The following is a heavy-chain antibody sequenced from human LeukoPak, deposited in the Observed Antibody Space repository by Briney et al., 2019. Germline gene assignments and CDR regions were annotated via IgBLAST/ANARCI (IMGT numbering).Heavy chain of an antibody. CDR3: AKVSTISNYFDY. J-gene: IGHJ4*02. CDR1: GFTFNSYA. Sequence: GGSLRLSCAASGFTFNSYAMHWVRQAPGKGLEWVAFIRYDGSNKYYADSLKGRFTIPRDNSKNTLYLQMNSLRTEDTAVYYCAKVSTISNYFDYWGQGTLVTVSS. V-gene: IGHV3-30*02. D-gene: IGHD2-2*01. CDR2: IRYDGSNK.